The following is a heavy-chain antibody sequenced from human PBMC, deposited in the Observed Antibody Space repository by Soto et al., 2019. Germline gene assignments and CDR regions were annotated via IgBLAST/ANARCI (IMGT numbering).Heavy chain of an antibody. CDR1: GFTFSSYW. D-gene: IGHD2-15*01. V-gene: IGHV3-7*01. J-gene: IGHJ5*02. CDR3: ARVIQVWVVAAPHNWFDP. CDR2: IKQDGSEK. Sequence: GGSLRLSCAASGFTFSSYWMSWVRQAQGKGLEWVANIKQDGSEKYYVDSAKGRFTISRDNAKNSLYLQMNSLRAEDTAVDYCARVIQVWVVAAPHNWFDPWGQGTLVTVSS.